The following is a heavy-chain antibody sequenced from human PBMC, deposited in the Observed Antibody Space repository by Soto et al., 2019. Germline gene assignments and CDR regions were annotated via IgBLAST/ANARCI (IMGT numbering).Heavy chain of an antibody. CDR2: ISDDGSDK. V-gene: IGHV3-30*18. CDR1: GFTFNRYG. Sequence: HPGGSLRLSCVASGFTFNRYGIHWVRPAPGKGLEWVALISDDGSDKDYADSVKGRFTISRDNSKNTLYLQMNSLRPEDTAVYYCAKTLRFLELALDYYYGMDVWGQGTTVTVSS. J-gene: IGHJ6*02. D-gene: IGHD3-3*01. CDR3: AKTLRFLELALDYYYGMDV.